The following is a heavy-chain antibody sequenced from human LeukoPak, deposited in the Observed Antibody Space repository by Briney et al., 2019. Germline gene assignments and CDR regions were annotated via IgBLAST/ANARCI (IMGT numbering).Heavy chain of an antibody. D-gene: IGHD6-19*01. V-gene: IGHV3-33*06. CDR3: AKFQWLSPFDY. J-gene: IGHJ4*02. CDR2: IWYDGRNK. CDR1: GFTFSSYG. Sequence: GGSLRLSCAASGFTFSSYGMHWVRQAPGKGLEWVAVIWYDGRNKYYADSVKGRFTISRDNSKNTLYLQMNSLRAEDTAVYYCAKFQWLSPFDYWGQGTLVTVSS.